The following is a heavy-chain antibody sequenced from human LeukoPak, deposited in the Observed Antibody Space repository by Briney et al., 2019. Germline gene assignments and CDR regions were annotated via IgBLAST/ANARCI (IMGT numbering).Heavy chain of an antibody. V-gene: IGHV3-11*01. Sequence: LSLTCAVYGGSFSGYYWSWIRQPPGKGLEWVSYISSSGSTIYYADSVKGRFTISRDNAKNSLYLQMNSLRAEDTAVYYCARGTGYSYGQDAFDIWGQGTMVTVSS. D-gene: IGHD5-18*01. CDR3: ARGTGYSYGQDAFDI. CDR2: ISSSGSTI. J-gene: IGHJ3*02. CDR1: GGSFSGYY.